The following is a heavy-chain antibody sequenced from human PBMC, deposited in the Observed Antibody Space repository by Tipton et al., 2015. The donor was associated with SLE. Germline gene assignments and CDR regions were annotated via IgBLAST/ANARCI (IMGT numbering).Heavy chain of an antibody. CDR3: ARALYDSSGYYFDY. CDR2: IYSGGST. Sequence: SLRLSCAASGFTVSSNYMSWVRQAPGKGLGWVSVIYSGGSTYYADSVKGRFTISRDNSKNTLYLQMNSLRAEDTAVYYCARALYDSSGYYFDYWGQGTLVTVSS. J-gene: IGHJ4*02. CDR1: GFTVSSNY. D-gene: IGHD3-22*01. V-gene: IGHV3-53*05.